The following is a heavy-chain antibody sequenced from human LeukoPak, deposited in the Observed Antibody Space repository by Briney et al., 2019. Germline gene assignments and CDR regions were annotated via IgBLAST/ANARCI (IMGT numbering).Heavy chain of an antibody. CDR1: GGSFSGYY. V-gene: IGHV4-34*01. Sequence: ASETLSLTCAVYGGSFSGYYWSWIRQPPGKGLEWIGEINHSGSTNYNPSLKSRVTISVDTSKKYFSLKLSSVTAADTAVYYCARMAHYDVLTGYPPGDYWGQGTLVTVSS. CDR3: ARMAHYDVLTGYPPGDY. J-gene: IGHJ4*02. CDR2: INHSGST. D-gene: IGHD3-9*01.